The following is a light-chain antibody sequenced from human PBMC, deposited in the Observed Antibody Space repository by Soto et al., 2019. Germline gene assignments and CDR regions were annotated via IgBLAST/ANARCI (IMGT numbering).Light chain of an antibody. V-gene: IGLV2-11*01. Sequence: QSALTQPRSVSGSPGQSVTISCTGASSDVGGYDYVSWIQQHPGKAPKFFIYDVSKRPSGVPDRFSGSKSGNSASLTISGLQTEDEADYYCCSYAGYYTCVFGGGTQVTVL. J-gene: IGLJ2*01. CDR1: SSDVGGYDY. CDR3: CSYAGYYTCV. CDR2: DVS.